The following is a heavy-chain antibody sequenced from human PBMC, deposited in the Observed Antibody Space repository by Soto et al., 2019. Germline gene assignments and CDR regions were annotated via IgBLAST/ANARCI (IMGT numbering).Heavy chain of an antibody. J-gene: IGHJ3*02. CDR2: MWYDGTNK. D-gene: IGHD3-16*01. CDR3: ARDATFGTKGGSFDI. CDR1: GFTFRIYS. Sequence: GGSLRLSCAASGFTFRIYSMHWVRQSPGKGLEWVAVMWYDGTNKYYGESVKGRFTISRDNSENTLYLQMNSLRVEDTAVYYCARDATFGTKGGSFDIWGHGTLVTVSS. V-gene: IGHV3-33*01.